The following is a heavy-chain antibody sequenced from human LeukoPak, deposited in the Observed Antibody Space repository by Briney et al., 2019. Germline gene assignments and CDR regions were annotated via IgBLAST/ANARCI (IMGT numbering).Heavy chain of an antibody. CDR3: ARHREFWSGYIDY. V-gene: IGHV4-39*01. CDR2: IYHSGNT. J-gene: IGHJ4*02. Sequence: SNFWMSWVRQSPGKGLEWIGSIYHSGNTYYNPSLKSRVTISVDTSKNQFSLRLSSVTAADTAVYYCARHREFWSGYIDYWGQGTLVTVSS. D-gene: IGHD3-3*01. CDR1: SNFW.